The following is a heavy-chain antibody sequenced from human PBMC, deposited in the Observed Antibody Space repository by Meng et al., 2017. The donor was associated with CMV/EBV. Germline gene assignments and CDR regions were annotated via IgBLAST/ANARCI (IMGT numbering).Heavy chain of an antibody. CDR2: IKSTNDGVTT. D-gene: IGHD3-10*01. CDR1: GFTFNNAW. J-gene: IGHJ4*02. V-gene: IGHV3-15*01. CDR3: TTSTMFRGVTPH. Sequence: GESLKISCAASGFTFNNAWMSWVRQAPGKGLEWVGRIKSTNDGVTTDYAAPVKGRFTISRDDSKNTLCLQMNSLHTEDTAVYYCTTSTMFRGVTPHWGQGTLVTVSS.